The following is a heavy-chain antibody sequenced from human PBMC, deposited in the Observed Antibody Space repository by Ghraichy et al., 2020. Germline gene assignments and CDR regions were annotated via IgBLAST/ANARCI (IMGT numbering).Heavy chain of an antibody. CDR2: ISGSGGST. J-gene: IGHJ6*02. CDR1: RFNFSNYA. Sequence: GSLRLSCAASRFNFSNYAMTWVRQAPGKGLEWVSAISGSGGSTYYADSGKGRFTISRDNSKNTLYLQMNSLRAEDTAVYYCAKLFPRIVVVPAAGMDVWGQGTTATVSS. D-gene: IGHD2-2*01. V-gene: IGHV3-23*01. CDR3: AKLFPRIVVVPAAGMDV.